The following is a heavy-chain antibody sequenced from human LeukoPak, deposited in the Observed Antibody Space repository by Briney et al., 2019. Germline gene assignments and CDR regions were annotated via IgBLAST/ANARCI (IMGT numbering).Heavy chain of an antibody. J-gene: IGHJ6*03. D-gene: IGHD2-2*01. CDR2: IYYSGST. CDR1: GGSISSYY. CDR3: ARQQYCSSTSCRNNYYYYYMDV. Sequence: PSETLSLTCTVSGGSISSYYWSWIRQPPGKGLEWIGYIYYSGSTNYNPSLKSRVTISVDTSKNQFSLKLSSVTAADTAVYYCARQQYCSSTSCRNNYYYYYMDVWGKGTTVTISS. V-gene: IGHV4-59*01.